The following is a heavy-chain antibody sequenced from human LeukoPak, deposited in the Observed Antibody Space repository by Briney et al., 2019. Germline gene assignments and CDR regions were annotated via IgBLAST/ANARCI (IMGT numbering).Heavy chain of an antibody. V-gene: IGHV4-59*01. Sequence: SETLSLTCTVSGASITTSDWSWIRQPPGKGLEWSGYIYYSGGTNYNPSLKSRVTISVDTSKNQFSLKLSSVTAADTAVYFCARGPVTTGYFAYWGQGTLVTVSS. D-gene: IGHD4-17*01. CDR3: ARGPVTTGYFAY. CDR2: IYYSGGT. CDR1: GASITTSD. J-gene: IGHJ4*02.